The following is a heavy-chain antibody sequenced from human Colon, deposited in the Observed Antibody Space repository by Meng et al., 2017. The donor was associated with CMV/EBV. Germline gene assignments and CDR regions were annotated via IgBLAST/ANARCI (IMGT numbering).Heavy chain of an antibody. D-gene: IGHD3-3*01. J-gene: IGHJ4*02. Sequence: GESLKISCVASGFNFNGSWMNWVRQAPGKGLEWVSSISGGSDFIHYADSLKGRFTISRDNSKNLLYLQLNSLTAEDTGVYYCTKKNYDWGQGTLVTVSS. V-gene: IGHV3-21*01. CDR3: TKKNYD. CDR2: ISGGSDFI. CDR1: GFNFNGSW.